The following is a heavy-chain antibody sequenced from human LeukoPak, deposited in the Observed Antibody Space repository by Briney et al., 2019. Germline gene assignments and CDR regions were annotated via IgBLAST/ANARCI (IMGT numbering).Heavy chain of an antibody. D-gene: IGHD2-8*01. CDR1: GFTFSNSS. CDR3: VRGWNGPDS. J-gene: IGHJ4*02. Sequence: GGSLRLSCAASGFTFSNSSMHWVRQAPGKGLVWVSRINSDGSGTIYADSAKGRFSISRDNAKNTVDLQMNSLRAEDTAVYYCVRGWNGPDSWGQGTLVTVSS. V-gene: IGHV3-74*01. CDR2: INSDGSGT.